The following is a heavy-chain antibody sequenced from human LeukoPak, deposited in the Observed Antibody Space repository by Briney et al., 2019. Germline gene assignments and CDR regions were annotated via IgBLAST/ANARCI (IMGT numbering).Heavy chain of an antibody. D-gene: IGHD5-24*01. CDR2: ISSRSSNL. CDR1: GFTFSSYS. V-gene: IGHV3-21*01. CDR3: ARDGGVDGYNSYFDY. J-gene: IGHJ4*02. Sequence: KPGGSLRLSCAASGFTFSSYSMNWVRQAPGKGLEWVSSISSRSSNLYYADSVKGRFTISRDNAKNSLYLQMNSLRAEETALYFFARDGGVDGYNSYFDYWGQGTLVTVSS.